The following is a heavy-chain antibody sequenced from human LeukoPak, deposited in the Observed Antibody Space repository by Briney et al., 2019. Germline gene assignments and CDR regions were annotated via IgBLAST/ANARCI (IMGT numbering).Heavy chain of an antibody. Sequence: AGSLRLSCAASGVSVSSNHLSWIRQPPGKGLEWVSAIYRGGGTPYADSVKGRFTISRDNSKNTLYLQMNSLRADDTAIYYCARIDYGDSYWGHGTLVTVSS. V-gene: IGHV3-66*01. CDR1: GVSVSSNH. D-gene: IGHD4-17*01. CDR3: ARIDYGDSY. CDR2: IYRGGGT. J-gene: IGHJ4*01.